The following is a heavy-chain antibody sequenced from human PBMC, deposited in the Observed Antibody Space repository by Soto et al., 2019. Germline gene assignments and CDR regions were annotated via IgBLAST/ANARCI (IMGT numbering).Heavy chain of an antibody. CDR1: GFTFSCYA. J-gene: IGHJ1*01. CDR3: AKLALATISKKYFQH. V-gene: IGHV3-23*01. CDR2: ISGSGGST. Sequence: GGSLRLSCAASGFTFSCYAMSWVRQAPGKGLEWVSAISGSGGSTYYADSVKGRFTISRDNSKNTLYLQMNSLRAEDTAVYYCAKLALATISKKYFQHWGQGTLVTVSS. D-gene: IGHD5-12*01.